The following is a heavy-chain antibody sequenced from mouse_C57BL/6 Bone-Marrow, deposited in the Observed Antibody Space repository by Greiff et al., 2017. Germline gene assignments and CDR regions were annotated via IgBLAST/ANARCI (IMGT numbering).Heavy chain of an antibody. CDR3: ARHEEGYYGSSWGMDY. Sequence: VQLQQSGAELVKPGASVKLSCKASGYTFTESTIHWVKQRPGQGLEWIGWLYPGSGSINYNEQFKDKATLTAAKSSSTVYLALSRLTSEDSAVYFGARHEEGYYGSSWGMDYWGQGTSDTGSS. CDR2: LYPGSGSI. CDR1: GYTFTEST. V-gene: IGHV1-62-2*01. J-gene: IGHJ4*01. D-gene: IGHD1-1*01.